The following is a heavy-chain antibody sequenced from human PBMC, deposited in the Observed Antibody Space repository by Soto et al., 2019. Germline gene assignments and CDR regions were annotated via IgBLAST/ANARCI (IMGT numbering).Heavy chain of an antibody. CDR3: AYYGSGSFSFDY. CDR2: IYYGGST. D-gene: IGHD3-10*01. CDR1: GGSISSSSYY. Sequence: SETLSLTCTVSGGSISSSSYYWGWIRQPPGKGLEWIGSIYYGGSTYYNPSLKSRVTISVDTSKNQFSPKLSSVTAADTAVYYCAYYGSGSFSFDYWGQGTLVTVSS. V-gene: IGHV4-39*01. J-gene: IGHJ4*02.